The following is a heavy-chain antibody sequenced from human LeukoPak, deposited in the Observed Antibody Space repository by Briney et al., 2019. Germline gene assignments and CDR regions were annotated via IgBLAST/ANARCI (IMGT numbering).Heavy chain of an antibody. V-gene: IGHV4-4*07. D-gene: IGHD3-10*01. CDR2: IYTSGST. CDR3: ARGDMWFGAPYYYYMDV. Sequence: PSETLSLTCTVSGGSISSYYWSWIRQPAGKGLEWIGRIYTSGSTNYNPSLKSRVTMSVDTSKNRFSLKLSSVTAADTAVYYCARGDMWFGAPYYYYMDVWGKGTTVTVSS. CDR1: GGSISSYY. J-gene: IGHJ6*03.